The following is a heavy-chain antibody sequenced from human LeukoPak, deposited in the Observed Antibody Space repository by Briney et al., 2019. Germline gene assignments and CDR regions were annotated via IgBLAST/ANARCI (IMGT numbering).Heavy chain of an antibody. V-gene: IGHV1-2*02. CDR2: VNPDSGVT. J-gene: IGHJ4*02. CDR3: ARVASAVYSDY. CDR1: GYTFTAYY. Sequence: ASVKVSCTASGYTFTAYYIHWVRQAPGQGLEWMGWVNPDSGVTNYAQNFQGRVTMTRDTSISTAYMELNRLRSDDTAVYYCARVASAVYSDYWGQGTLVTVSS.